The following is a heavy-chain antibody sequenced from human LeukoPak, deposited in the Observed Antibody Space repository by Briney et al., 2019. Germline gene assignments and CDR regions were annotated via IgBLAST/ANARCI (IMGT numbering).Heavy chain of an antibody. Sequence: PSETLSLTCTVSGGSISSGGYYWSWIRQHPGKGLEWIGYIYYSGSTYYNPSLKSRVTISVDTSKNQFSLKLSSVTAADTAVYYCARVPSRPSHEGSNWFDPWGQGTLVTVSS. CDR3: ARVPSRPSHEGSNWFDP. D-gene: IGHD2-2*01. J-gene: IGHJ5*02. V-gene: IGHV4-31*03. CDR2: IYYSGST. CDR1: GGSISSGGYY.